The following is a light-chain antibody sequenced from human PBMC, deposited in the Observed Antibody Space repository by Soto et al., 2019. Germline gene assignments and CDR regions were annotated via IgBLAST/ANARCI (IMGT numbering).Light chain of an antibody. J-gene: IGLJ1*01. CDR1: SSDVGGYNY. CDR3: SSYSSSNTLSN. CDR2: EVS. Sequence: QSALTQPASVSGSPGQSITISCTGTSSDVGGYNYVSWYQQLPGKAPKLLIYEVSNRPSGVSNRFSGSKSGNPASLTISGLQPADEADYYCSSYSSSNTLSNLGSGTKVIVL. V-gene: IGLV2-14*01.